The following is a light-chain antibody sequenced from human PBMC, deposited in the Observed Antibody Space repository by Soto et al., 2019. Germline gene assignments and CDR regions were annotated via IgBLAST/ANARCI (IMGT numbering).Light chain of an antibody. CDR3: SSYATGGSYV. V-gene: IGLV2-14*03. J-gene: IGLJ1*01. CDR2: DVS. CDR1: SSDVGGSNS. Sequence: QSALTQPASVSGSPGQSIAISCTGTSSDVGGSNSVSWYQHHPGKAPKLLIYDVSNRPSGVSNRFSGSKSDNTASLTISGLQAEDEADYYCSSYATGGSYVFGTGTKLTVL.